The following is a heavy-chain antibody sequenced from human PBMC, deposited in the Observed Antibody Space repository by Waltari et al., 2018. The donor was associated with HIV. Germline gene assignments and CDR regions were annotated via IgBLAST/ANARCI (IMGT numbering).Heavy chain of an antibody. D-gene: IGHD3-9*01. CDR1: GFIFSTYW. J-gene: IGHJ5*02. V-gene: IGHV3-7*01. CDR3: ASRRGSGYYVWFDP. CDR2: IKQDGSEK. Sequence: EVQLVESGGGLVQPGGSLRLSCAASGFIFSTYWRSWVRQAPGKGLEWVANIKQDGSEKYYVDSVKGRFTISRDNAKNSLYLQMNSLRVEDTAVYYCASRRGSGYYVWFDPWGQGTLVTVSS.